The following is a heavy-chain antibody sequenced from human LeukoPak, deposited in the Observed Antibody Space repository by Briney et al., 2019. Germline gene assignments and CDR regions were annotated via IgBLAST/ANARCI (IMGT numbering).Heavy chain of an antibody. CDR3: ARGYPGDCSGGSCYGGDFDY. CDR2: IYYSGST. D-gene: IGHD2-15*01. V-gene: IGHV4-31*03. CDR1: GGSISSGGYY. Sequence: KSSETLSLTCTVSGGSISSGGYYWSWIRQHPGKGLEWIGYIYYSGSTYYNPSLKSRVTISVDTSKNQFSLKLSSVTAADTAVYYCARGYPGDCSGGSCYGGDFDYWGQGTLVTVSS. J-gene: IGHJ4*02.